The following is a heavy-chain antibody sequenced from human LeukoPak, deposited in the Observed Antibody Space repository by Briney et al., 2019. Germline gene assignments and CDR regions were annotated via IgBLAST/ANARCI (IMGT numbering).Heavy chain of an antibody. CDR3: AKDLELLSYYYYMDV. V-gene: IGHV3-23*01. D-gene: IGHD1-26*01. CDR2: ISGSGGST. Sequence: GGSLRLSRAASGFTFSSYAMSWVRQAPGKGLEWVSAISGSGGSTYYADSVKGRFTISRDNSKNTLYLQMNSLRAEDTAVYYCAKDLELLSYYYYMDVWGKGTTVTVSS. J-gene: IGHJ6*03. CDR1: GFTFSSYA.